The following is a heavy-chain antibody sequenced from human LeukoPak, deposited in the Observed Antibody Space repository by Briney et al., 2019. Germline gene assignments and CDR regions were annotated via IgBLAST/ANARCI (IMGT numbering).Heavy chain of an antibody. Sequence: ASVKVSCKASGYTFTSYGISWVRQAPGQGLEWMGWISAYNGNTNYAQKLQGRVTMTTDTSTSTAYMELRSLRSDDTAVCYCARAAYYDILIGEDWFDPWGQGTLVTVSS. D-gene: IGHD3-9*01. CDR3: ARAAYYDILIGEDWFDP. V-gene: IGHV1-18*04. CDR1: GYTFTSYG. J-gene: IGHJ5*02. CDR2: ISAYNGNT.